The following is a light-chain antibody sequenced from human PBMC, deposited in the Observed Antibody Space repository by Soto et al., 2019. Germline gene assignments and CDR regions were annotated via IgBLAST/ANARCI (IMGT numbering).Light chain of an antibody. CDR1: QSISSW. CDR2: DAS. V-gene: IGKV1-5*01. Sequence: DIQMTQSPSTLSASVGDRVTITCRASQSISSWLAWYQQKPGKAPKLLIYDASSLESGVPSRFSGSGSGTEFSLTVSCLQPDDFATYYYQQYNSYSRTFGQGTKVEIK. CDR3: QQYNSYSRT. J-gene: IGKJ1*01.